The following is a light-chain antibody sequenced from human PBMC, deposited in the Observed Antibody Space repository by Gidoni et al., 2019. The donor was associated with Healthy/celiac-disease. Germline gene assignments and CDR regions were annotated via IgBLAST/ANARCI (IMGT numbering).Light chain of an antibody. J-gene: IGKJ1*01. V-gene: IGKV3-20*01. CDR3: QQYGSSPKT. Sequence: EIVLTQSPGTLSLSPGERATLSCRASQSVSSSYLAWYQQKPGQAPRLLIYGASSRATGIPDRFSGSGSGKDFTITISRLEHEDFAVYYCQQYGSSPKTLGQGTKVEIK. CDR1: QSVSSSY. CDR2: GAS.